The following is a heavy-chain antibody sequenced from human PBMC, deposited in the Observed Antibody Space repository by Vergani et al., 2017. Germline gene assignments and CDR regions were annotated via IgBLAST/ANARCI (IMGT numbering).Heavy chain of an antibody. J-gene: IGHJ4*02. D-gene: IGHD3-22*01. V-gene: IGHV1-18*01. Sequence: QVQLVQSGAEVQKPGASVSVSCKGSSHTFQTYGISWVRQAPGKGLEWMAWIRPYTGHTIYAQKFQGRVTITADKSTSTAYMELSSLRSEDTAVYYCARNYYDSSGYCFDYWGQGTLVTVSS. CDR1: SHTFQTYG. CDR2: IRPYTGHT. CDR3: ARNYYDSSGYCFDY.